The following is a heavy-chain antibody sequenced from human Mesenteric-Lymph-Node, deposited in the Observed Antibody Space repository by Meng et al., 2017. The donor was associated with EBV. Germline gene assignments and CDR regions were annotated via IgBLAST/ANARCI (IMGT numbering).Heavy chain of an antibody. D-gene: IGHD1-26*01. Sequence: QITLKESGPTLVKPTPTPTLTCTFSGFSLSTSGVGVGGIRQPPGKALEWLALIYWDDDKRYSPSLKSRLTITKDTSKNQVVLTMTNMDPVDTATYYCARRPYSWNFDFWGQGTLVTVSS. CDR2: IYWDDDK. J-gene: IGHJ4*02. CDR1: GFSLSTSGVG. CDR3: ARRPYSWNFDF. V-gene: IGHV2-5*02.